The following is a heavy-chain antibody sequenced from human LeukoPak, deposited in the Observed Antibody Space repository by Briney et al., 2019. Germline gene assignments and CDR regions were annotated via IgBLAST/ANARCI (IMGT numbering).Heavy chain of an antibody. J-gene: IGHJ4*02. CDR3: ARAGEYSSSYY. D-gene: IGHD6-6*01. CDR2: ISSSSSSSSTI. CDR1: GFTFSSYS. V-gene: IGHV3-48*01. Sequence: PGGSLRLSCAAAGFTFSSYSMNWVRQAPGKGLEWVSYISSSSSSSSTIYYADSVKGRFTISRDNAKNSLYLQMNSLRAEDTAVYYCARAGEYSSSYYWGQGTLVTVSS.